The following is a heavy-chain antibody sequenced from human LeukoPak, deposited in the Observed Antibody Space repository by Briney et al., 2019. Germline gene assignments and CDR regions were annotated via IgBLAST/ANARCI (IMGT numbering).Heavy chain of an antibody. CDR1: GGSISSYY. V-gene: IGHV4-4*07. CDR3: ARASPIVVVPAAKNYYYYMDV. D-gene: IGHD2-2*01. Sequence: SETLSLTCTVSGGSISSYYWSWIRQPAGKGLEWIGRIYTSGSTNYNPSLKSRVTMSVDTSKNQFSLKLSSVTAADTAVYYCARASPIVVVPAAKNYYYYMDVWGKGTTVTVSS. J-gene: IGHJ6*03. CDR2: IYTSGST.